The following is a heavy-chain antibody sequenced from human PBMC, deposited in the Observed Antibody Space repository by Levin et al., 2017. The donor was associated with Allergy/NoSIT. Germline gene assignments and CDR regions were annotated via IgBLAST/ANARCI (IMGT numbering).Heavy chain of an antibody. CDR3: TPGPSIVRGVTHDY. Sequence: GGSLRLSCAASGFTFSNAWMSWVRQAPGKGLEWVGRIKSNTDGWPTDYAAPVKGRFTISRDDSTNTLYLQMNSLYTAATSVYYCTPGPSIVRGVTHDYWGQWTLATVSS. CDR2: IKSNTDGWPT. D-gene: IGHD3-10*01. V-gene: IGHV3-15*01. J-gene: IGHJ4*02. CDR1: GFTFSNAW.